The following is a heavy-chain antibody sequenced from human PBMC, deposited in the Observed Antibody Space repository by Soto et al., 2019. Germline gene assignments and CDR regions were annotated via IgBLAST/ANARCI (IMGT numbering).Heavy chain of an antibody. CDR3: ARDVTIFGVVTPGRSNWFDP. CDR2: IIPIFGTA. Sequence: QVQLVQSGAEVKKPGSSVKVSCKASGGTFSSYAISWVRQAPGQGLEWMGGIIPIFGTANYAQKFQGRVTITADESTSTAYMELSSLRSEDTAVYYCARDVTIFGVVTPGRSNWFDPWGQGNLGTVSS. D-gene: IGHD3-3*01. V-gene: IGHV1-69*01. J-gene: IGHJ5*02. CDR1: GGTFSSYA.